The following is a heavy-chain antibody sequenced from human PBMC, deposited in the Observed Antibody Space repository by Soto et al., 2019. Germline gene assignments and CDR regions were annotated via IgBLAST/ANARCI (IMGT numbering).Heavy chain of an antibody. V-gene: IGHV1-8*01. D-gene: IGHD3-22*01. CDR3: ASPPVGSGWWDHYYYYYGMDV. Sequence: ASVKVSCKASGYTFTSYDINWVRQATGQGLEWMGWMNPNSGNTGYAQKFQGRVTMTRNTSISTAYMELSSLRSEDTAVYYCASPPVGSGWWDHYYYYYGMDVWGQGTTVTVSS. CDR1: GYTFTSYD. J-gene: IGHJ6*02. CDR2: MNPNSGNT.